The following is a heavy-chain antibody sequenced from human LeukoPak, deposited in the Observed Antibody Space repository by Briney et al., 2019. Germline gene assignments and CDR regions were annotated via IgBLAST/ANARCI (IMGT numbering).Heavy chain of an antibody. CDR1: GYTFTSYG. V-gene: IGHV1-18*01. CDR3: ARDSVVVVPAAILDYYYYGMDV. CDR2: ISAYNGNT. Sequence: ASVKVSCKASGYTFTSYGISWVRQAPGQGLEWMGWISAYNGNTNYAQKLQGRVTMTTDTSTSTAYMELRSLRSDDTAVYYCARDSVVVVPAAILDYYYYGMDVWGQGTTATVSS. J-gene: IGHJ6*02. D-gene: IGHD2-2*01.